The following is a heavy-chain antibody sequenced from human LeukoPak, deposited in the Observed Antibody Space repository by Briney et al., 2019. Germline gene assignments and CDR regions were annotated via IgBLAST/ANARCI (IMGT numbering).Heavy chain of an antibody. CDR1: GGSFSGYY. CDR3: ARESSGWYLRASYFDY. CDR2: INHGGST. Sequence: KPSETLSLTCAVYGGSFSGYYWSWIRQPPGKGLEWIGEINHGGSTNYNPSLKSRVTISVDTSKNQFSLKLSSVTAADTAVYYCARESSGWYLRASYFDYWGQGTLVTVSS. J-gene: IGHJ4*02. V-gene: IGHV4-34*01. D-gene: IGHD6-19*01.